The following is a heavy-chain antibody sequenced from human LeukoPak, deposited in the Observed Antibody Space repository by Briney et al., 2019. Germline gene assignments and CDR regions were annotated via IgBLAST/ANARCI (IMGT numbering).Heavy chain of an antibody. CDR2: IKRDGSEK. CDR1: GFTFSSYW. CDR3: ALERGTRYSSSATPAFYFDY. V-gene: IGHV3-7*01. D-gene: IGHD6-6*01. Sequence: GGSLRLSCAASGFTFSSYWMSWVRQAPGKGLEWVANIKRDGSEKYYVDSVKGRFTISRDNAKNSLYLHMDSLRAEDTAVYYCALERGTRYSSSATPAFYFDYWGQGTLVTVSS. J-gene: IGHJ4*02.